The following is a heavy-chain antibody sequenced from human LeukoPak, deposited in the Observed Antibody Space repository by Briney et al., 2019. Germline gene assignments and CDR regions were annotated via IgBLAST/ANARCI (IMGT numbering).Heavy chain of an antibody. CDR1: GYSFTSYW. CDR2: IHPGDSDT. CDR3: ARSYYYDSSGYRLGAFDI. D-gene: IGHD3-22*01. Sequence: GESLKISCKGSGYSFTSYWIGWVRQMPGKGLEWMGIIHPGDSDTRYSPSFQGQVTISADKSISTAYLQWSSLKASDTAMYYCARSYYYDSSGYRLGAFDIWGQGTMVTVSS. J-gene: IGHJ3*02. V-gene: IGHV5-51*01.